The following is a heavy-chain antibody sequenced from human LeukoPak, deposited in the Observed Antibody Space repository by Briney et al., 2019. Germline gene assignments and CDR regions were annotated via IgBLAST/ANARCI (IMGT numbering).Heavy chain of an antibody. CDR2: IRDSGGRT. CDR3: AKRGVVIRVILVGFHKEAYYFDS. V-gene: IGHV3-23*01. Sequence: GGALILSSSVSGITISNYGMSWVRQAPGKGLEWVAAIRDSGGRTNYADSVKGRFTISRDNPKNTLYLQMNSVRAEDTDVYFCAKRGVVIRVILVGFHKEAYYFDSWGQGALVTVSS. CDR1: GITISNYG. D-gene: IGHD3-22*01. J-gene: IGHJ4*02.